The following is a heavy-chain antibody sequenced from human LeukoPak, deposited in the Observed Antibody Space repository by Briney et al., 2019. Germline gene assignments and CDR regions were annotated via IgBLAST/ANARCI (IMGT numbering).Heavy chain of an antibody. CDR2: INRDGSST. J-gene: IGHJ4*02. CDR3: ARGGGYSYGSFDY. D-gene: IGHD5-18*01. V-gene: IGHV3-74*01. Sequence: PGGSLRLSCTAPGIIFSNYWMHWVRQAPGKGLVWVSRINRDGSSTSYADSVKGRFTISRDNAKNTLYLQMNSLRAEDTAVYYCARGGGYSYGSFDYWGQGTLVTVSS. CDR1: GIIFSNYW.